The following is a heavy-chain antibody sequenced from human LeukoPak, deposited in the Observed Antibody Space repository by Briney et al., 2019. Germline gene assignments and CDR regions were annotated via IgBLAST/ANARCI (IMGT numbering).Heavy chain of an antibody. CDR3: AKCVTGWPNWFDP. J-gene: IGHJ5*02. CDR2: IRTSGDNT. CDR1: GVTLSNYA. V-gene: IGHV3-23*01. D-gene: IGHD6-19*01. Sequence: GGSLRLSCVASGVTLSNYAMSWVRQAPGKGLEWVSTIRTSGDNTYYADSVKGRFTISRDNSKNTLYLQMISLRAEDTALYYCAKCVTGWPNWFDPWGQGTLVTVSS.